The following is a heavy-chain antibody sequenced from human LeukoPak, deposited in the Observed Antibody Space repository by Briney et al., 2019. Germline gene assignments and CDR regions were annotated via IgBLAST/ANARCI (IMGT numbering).Heavy chain of an antibody. CDR1: GGSTSSYY. CDR2: VYYSGST. J-gene: IGHJ4*02. V-gene: IGHV4-59*01. Sequence: SETLSLTCTVSGGSTSSYYWSWIRQPPGKGLEWIGYVYYSGSTNYNPSLKSRVTMSLDPSRNQFSLKLRSVTAADMAVYYCARLRVSYFDYWGQGTLVTVSS. CDR3: ARLRVSYFDY.